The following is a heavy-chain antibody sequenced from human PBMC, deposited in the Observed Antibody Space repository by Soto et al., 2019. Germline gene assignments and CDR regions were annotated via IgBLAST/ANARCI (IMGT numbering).Heavy chain of an antibody. V-gene: IGHV4-4*02. CDR2: IYHVGSI. J-gene: IGHJ4*02. D-gene: IGHD3-22*01. Sequence: QVQLQESGPRLVKPSGTLTLTCAVSGVSISSNNWWSCVRLPPGKGLEWSADIYHVGSINYNPSFKSRVPMSVDESTNQFSLNLSSVSVADTAVYYCASLKQVGSGHYRDSWGQGTVVTVSS. CDR3: ASLKQVGSGHYRDS. CDR1: GVSISSNNW.